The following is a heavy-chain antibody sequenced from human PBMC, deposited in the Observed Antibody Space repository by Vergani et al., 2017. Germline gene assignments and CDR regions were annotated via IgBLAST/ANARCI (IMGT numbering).Heavy chain of an antibody. V-gene: IGHV1-46*03. J-gene: IGHJ4*02. CDR1: GYTFTSYY. D-gene: IGHD3-22*01. CDR2: INPSGGST. Sequence: QVQLVQSGAEVKKPGASVKVSCKASGYTFTSYYMHWVRQAPGQGLEWMGIINPSGGSTSYAQKFQGRVTMTRDTSTSTVYMELSSLRSEDTAVYYCARDKGPLNYYDSSGPFDYWRQGTLVTVSS. CDR3: ARDKGPLNYYDSSGPFDY.